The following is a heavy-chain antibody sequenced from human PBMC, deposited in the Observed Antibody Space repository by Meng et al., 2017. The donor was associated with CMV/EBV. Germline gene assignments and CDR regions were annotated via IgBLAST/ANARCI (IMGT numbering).Heavy chain of an antibody. V-gene: IGHV1-2*02. Sequence: ASVKVSCKASGYTFTGYYMHWVRQAPGQGLEWMGWINPNSGSTNYAQKFQGRVTMTRDTSISTAYMELSRLRSDDTAVYYCARVYQLLSAFDIWGQGTMVTVSS. CDR3: ARVYQLLSAFDI. J-gene: IGHJ3*02. D-gene: IGHD2-2*01. CDR2: INPNSGST. CDR1: GYTFTGYY.